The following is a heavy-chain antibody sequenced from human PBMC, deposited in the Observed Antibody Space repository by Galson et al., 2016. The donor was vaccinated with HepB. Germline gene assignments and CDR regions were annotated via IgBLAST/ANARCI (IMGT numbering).Heavy chain of an antibody. D-gene: IGHD4-23*01. CDR3: ATHYGGNSAFDY. CDR2: INPSGGST. V-gene: IGHV1-46*01. CDR1: GYTFTSYY. J-gene: IGHJ4*02. Sequence: SVKVSCKASGYTFTSYYMHWVRQAPGQGLEWMGIINPSGGSTTYAQTFQGRITMTRDTSTSTVHMELSSLRSEDTAVYYCATHYGGNSAFDYWGQGTLVPVSS.